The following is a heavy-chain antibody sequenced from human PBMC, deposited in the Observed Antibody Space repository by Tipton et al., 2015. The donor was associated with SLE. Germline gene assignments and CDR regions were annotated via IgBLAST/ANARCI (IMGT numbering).Heavy chain of an antibody. CDR3: ARGRQQMVRSSLGY. Sequence: GSLRLSCAASGFTFSSYSMNWVRQAPGKGLEWVSYISSSSSTIYYADSVEGRFTVSRDNAKNSLSLQMNSLRAEDTAVYYCARGRQQMVRSSLGYWGQGTLVTVSA. J-gene: IGHJ4*02. CDR2: ISSSSSTI. D-gene: IGHD6-13*01. CDR1: GFTFSSYS. V-gene: IGHV3-48*04.